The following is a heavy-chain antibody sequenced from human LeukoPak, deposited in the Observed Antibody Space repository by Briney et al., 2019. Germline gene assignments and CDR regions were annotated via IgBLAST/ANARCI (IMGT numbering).Heavy chain of an antibody. V-gene: IGHV1-2*02. CDR1: GYTFTGYY. CDR2: INPNSGGT. CDR3: ARRESCSGGTTHFDY. Sequence: GASVKVSCKASGYTFTGYYMHWVRQAPGQGLEWMGWINPNSGGTNYAQKFQGRVTMTRDTSISTAYMELSRLRSDDTAVYYCARRESCSGGTTHFDYWGQGTLVTVSS. D-gene: IGHD2-15*01. J-gene: IGHJ4*02.